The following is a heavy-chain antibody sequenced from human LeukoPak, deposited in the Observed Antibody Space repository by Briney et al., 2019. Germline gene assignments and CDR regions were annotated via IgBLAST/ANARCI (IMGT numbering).Heavy chain of an antibody. CDR3: GRDFRDSLDY. Sequence: ASVKVSCKASGYTFTGYYMHWVRQAPGQGLEWMGWINPDSGGTNFAQKFQGRVTMNRDTSISTDYMELSRLRSDDTAVYYCGRDFRDSLDYWGQGTLVTVSS. CDR2: INPDSGGT. V-gene: IGHV1-2*02. CDR1: GYTFTGYY. J-gene: IGHJ4*02.